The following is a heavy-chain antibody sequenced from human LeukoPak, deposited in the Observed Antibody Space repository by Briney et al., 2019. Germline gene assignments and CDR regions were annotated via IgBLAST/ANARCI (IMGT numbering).Heavy chain of an antibody. CDR3: ARVKAVAGTRGAFDI. V-gene: IGHV1-2*06. CDR2: INPNSGGT. J-gene: IGHJ3*02. Sequence: ASVKVSCKASGYTFTGYYMHWVRQAPGQGLEWMGRINPNSGGTNYAQKFQGRVTMTRDTSISIAYMELSRLRSDDTAVYYCARVKAVAGTRGAFDIWGQGTMVTVSS. D-gene: IGHD6-19*01. CDR1: GYTFTGYY.